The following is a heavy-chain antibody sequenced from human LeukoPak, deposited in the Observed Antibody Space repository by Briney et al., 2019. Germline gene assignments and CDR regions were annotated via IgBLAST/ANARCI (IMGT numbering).Heavy chain of an antibody. D-gene: IGHD3-22*01. J-gene: IGHJ6*03. Sequence: PSETLSLTCTVSGGSISDYYWSWIRQPPGKGLEWIGYIYYTGSTKYKSSLKSRVTISVDTSKNQFSLRLSSVTAADTAVYYCARHDGASSYSWYYYYYMDVWGKGTTVTVS. CDR1: GGSISDYY. CDR3: ARHDGASSYSWYYYYYMDV. V-gene: IGHV4-59*08. CDR2: IYYTGST.